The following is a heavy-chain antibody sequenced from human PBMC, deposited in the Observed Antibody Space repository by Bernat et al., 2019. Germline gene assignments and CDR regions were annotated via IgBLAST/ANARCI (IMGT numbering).Heavy chain of an antibody. CDR2: IYYSGST. CDR3: ARTPIRYSSSSYYYYGMDV. V-gene: IGHV4-39*01. D-gene: IGHD6-13*01. CDR1: GGSIRSSSYY. J-gene: IGHJ6*02. Sequence: QLQLQESGPGLVKPSETLSLTCTVSGGSIRSSSYYLGWIRQPPGKGLEWIGSIYYSGSTYYNPSLKSRVTISFYKSKTQLSLTLMSMTAADTAVYYCARTPIRYSSSSYYYYGMDVWGQGTTVTVSS.